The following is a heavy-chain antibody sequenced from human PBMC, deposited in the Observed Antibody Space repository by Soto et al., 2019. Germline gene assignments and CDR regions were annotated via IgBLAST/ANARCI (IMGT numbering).Heavy chain of an antibody. D-gene: IGHD3-10*01. J-gene: IGHJ4*02. CDR3: ARRVWFGELFRETSTFDY. Sequence: SETLSLTCAVYGGSFSGYYWSWIRQPPGKGLKWIGEINHSGSTNYNPSLKSRVTISVDTSKNQFSLKLSSVTAADTAVYYCARRVWFGELFRETSTFDYWGQGTLVTVSS. CDR1: GGSFSGYY. V-gene: IGHV4-34*01. CDR2: INHSGST.